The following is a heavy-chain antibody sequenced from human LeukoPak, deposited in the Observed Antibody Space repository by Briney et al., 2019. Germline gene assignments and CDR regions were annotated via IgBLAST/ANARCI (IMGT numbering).Heavy chain of an antibody. CDR2: IYSGGST. J-gene: IGHJ6*02. D-gene: IGHD6-13*01. CDR3: AREIAAAAGTHYYYGMDV. CDR1: GGSFSGYY. Sequence: ETLSPTCAVYGGSFSGYYWSWVRQAPGKGLEWVSVIYSGGSTYYADSVKGRFTISRDNSKNTLYLQMNSLRAEDTAVYYCAREIAAAAGTHYYYGMDVWGQGTTVTVSS. V-gene: IGHV3-53*01.